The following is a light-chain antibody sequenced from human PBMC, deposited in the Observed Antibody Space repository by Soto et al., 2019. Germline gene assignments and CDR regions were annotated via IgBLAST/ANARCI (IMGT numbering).Light chain of an antibody. CDR3: QQYNNWPPLT. CDR1: QSISSN. J-gene: IGKJ4*01. CDR2: GAS. Sequence: IILTQSPATLSLSPGDRATLSCRASQSISSNLAWYQQKPGQAPRLLIYGASTRATGIPARFSGSGSGTEFTLTISSLQSEDFAVYYCQQYNNWPPLTFGGGTKVDIK. V-gene: IGKV3-15*01.